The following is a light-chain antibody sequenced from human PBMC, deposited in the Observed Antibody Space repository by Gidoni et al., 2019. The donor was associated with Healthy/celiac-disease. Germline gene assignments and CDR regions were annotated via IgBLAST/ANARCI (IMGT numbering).Light chain of an antibody. J-gene: IGKJ5*01. CDR3: QQSYSTPFT. Sequence: DIQMTQSPSSLSASVGDRVTITCRASQSISSYLNWYQQKQGKAPKLLIYAASRLQSGVPSRFSGSCSGTDFTLTISRLQPDDFATYYCQQSYSTPFTFGQGTRLEIK. V-gene: IGKV1-39*01. CDR1: QSISSY. CDR2: AAS.